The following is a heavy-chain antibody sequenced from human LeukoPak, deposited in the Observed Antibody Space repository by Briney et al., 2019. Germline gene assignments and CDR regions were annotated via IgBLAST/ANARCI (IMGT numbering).Heavy chain of an antibody. J-gene: IGHJ4*02. CDR2: IVVGSGNT. Sequence: ASVKVSCKASGFTFTSSAMQWVQQARGQRLEWIGWIVVGSGNTNYAQKFQERVTITRDMSTSTAYMELSSLRSEDTAVYYCAADRYDSSGYYHFDYWGQGTLVTVSP. CDR1: GFTFTSSA. CDR3: AADRYDSSGYYHFDY. V-gene: IGHV1-58*02. D-gene: IGHD3-22*01.